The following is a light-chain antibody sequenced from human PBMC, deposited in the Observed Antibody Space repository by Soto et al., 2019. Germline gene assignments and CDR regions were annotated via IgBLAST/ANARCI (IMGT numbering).Light chain of an antibody. CDR1: QSISMF. CDR3: QQYNSFSLT. CDR2: DAS. V-gene: IGKV1-5*01. Sequence: DIQMTQSPSTLSASVGDRVTITCRASQSISMFLAWYQQKPGKAPKLLISDASSLKSGVPSRFSGSGSGTEFTLTISSLQPDDFAAYYCQQYNSFSLTFGQGTKVDI. J-gene: IGKJ1*01.